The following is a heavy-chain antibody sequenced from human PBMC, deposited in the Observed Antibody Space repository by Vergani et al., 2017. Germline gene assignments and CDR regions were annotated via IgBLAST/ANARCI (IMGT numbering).Heavy chain of an antibody. J-gene: IGHJ4*02. CDR2: INPNSGGT. D-gene: IGHD2-2*01. Sequence: VQLVQSGAEVKKPGSSVKVSCKASGGTFSSYAISWVRQAPGQGLEWMGWINPNSGGTKYAQKFQGRVTMTRDTSISTAYMELRSDDTAVYFCARVVVEGEFVDYWGQGTLVTVSS. V-gene: IGHV1-2*02. CDR3: ARVVVEGEFVDY. CDR1: GGTFSSYA.